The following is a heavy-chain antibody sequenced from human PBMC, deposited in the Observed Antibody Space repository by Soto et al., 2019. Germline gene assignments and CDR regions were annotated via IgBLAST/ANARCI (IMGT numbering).Heavy chain of an antibody. D-gene: IGHD6-19*01. CDR3: ARDRLIAVTGLLHY. CDR1: GYPFTSYG. Sequence: QVQLVQSGAEVKKPGASGKVSCKTSGYPFTSYGINWVRQAPGQGPEWMGWISAYNGKTSYTQKFQGRVTMTTDTSTSTAYMEMRSLRSDDTAVYYCARDRLIAVTGLLHYWGQGTLVTVSS. CDR2: ISAYNGKT. V-gene: IGHV1-18*01. J-gene: IGHJ4*02.